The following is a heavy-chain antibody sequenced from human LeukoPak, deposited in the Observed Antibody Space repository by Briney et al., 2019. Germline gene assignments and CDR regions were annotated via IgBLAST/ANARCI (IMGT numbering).Heavy chain of an antibody. CDR1: GVSISSYY. V-gene: IGHV4-59*08. Sequence: SETLSLTRTVSGVSISSYYWSWIRQPPGKGLEWIGYIYHSGSTNYNPSLKSRVTISVDTSKNQFSLKLSSVTAADTAVYYCVRGSTLRHYQYWGQGTLVTVSS. CDR2: IYHSGST. J-gene: IGHJ4*02. CDR3: VRGSTLRHYQY. D-gene: IGHD3-16*01.